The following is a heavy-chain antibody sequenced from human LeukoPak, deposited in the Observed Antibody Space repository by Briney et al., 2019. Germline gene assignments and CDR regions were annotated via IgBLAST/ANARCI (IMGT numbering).Heavy chain of an antibody. J-gene: IGHJ6*03. CDR3: ARDTSIVGADYMDV. V-gene: IGHV4-59*01. D-gene: IGHD1-26*01. CDR2: IYYSGST. CDR1: GGSISSYY. Sequence: SETLSLTCTVSGGSISSYYWSWIRQPPGKGLEWIGYIYYSGSTNYNTSLKSRVTISVDTSKNQFSLNLSSVTAADTAVYYCARDTSIVGADYMDVWGKGTTVSVSS.